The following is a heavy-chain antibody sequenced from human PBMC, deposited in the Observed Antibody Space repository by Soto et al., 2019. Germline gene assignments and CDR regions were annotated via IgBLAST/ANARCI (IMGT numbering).Heavy chain of an antibody. CDR3: AKAQGVCSGGSCPPGYFQQ. CDR2: ISGSGGST. Sequence: EVQLLESGGGLVQPGGSLRLSCAASGFTFSSYAMSWVRQAPGKGLEWVSAISGSGGSTYYADSVKGRFTISRDNSKNRLKLHMHSLRAEDTDVDYCAKAQGVCSGGSCPPGYFQQWGQGTLVTVSS. CDR1: GFTFSSYA. V-gene: IGHV3-23*01. J-gene: IGHJ1*01. D-gene: IGHD2-15*01.